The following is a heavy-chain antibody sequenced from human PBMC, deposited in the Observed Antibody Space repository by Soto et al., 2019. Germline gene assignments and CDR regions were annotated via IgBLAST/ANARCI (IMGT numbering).Heavy chain of an antibody. CDR3: ARSYSGTTNRARPDY. V-gene: IGHV1-69*13. Sequence: WASVKVSCKASGGTFSSYAISWVRQAPGQGLEWMGGIIPIFGAANYAQKFQGRVTITADESTSTAYMELSSLRSEDTAVYYCARSYSGTTNRARPDYWGQGTLVTVSS. D-gene: IGHD1-26*01. CDR2: IIPIFGAA. J-gene: IGHJ4*02. CDR1: GGTFSSYA.